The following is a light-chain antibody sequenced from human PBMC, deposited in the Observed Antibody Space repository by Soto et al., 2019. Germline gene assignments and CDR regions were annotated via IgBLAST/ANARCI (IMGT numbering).Light chain of an antibody. CDR1: QSVRSY. V-gene: IGKV3-11*01. J-gene: IGKJ4*01. Sequence: EIVLTQSPATLSLSPGERATLSCRASQSVRSYLAWYQQKPGQAPRLLIYDASNRATGIPARFSGSGSGTEFTLTISSLEPDDFAVYYCQQRSDWPSTFGGGTKVQIK. CDR3: QQRSDWPST. CDR2: DAS.